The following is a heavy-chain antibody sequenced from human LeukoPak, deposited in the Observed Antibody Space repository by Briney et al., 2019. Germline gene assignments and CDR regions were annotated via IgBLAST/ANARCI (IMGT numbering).Heavy chain of an antibody. Sequence: SETLSLTCTVSGGSISSYYWSWIRQPPGKGLEWIGYIYYSGSTNYNPSLKSRVTISVDTSKNQFSLKLSSVTAADTAVYYCARDQGYSSGPDYWGQGTLVTVSS. CDR1: GGSISSYY. CDR2: IYYSGST. D-gene: IGHD6-19*01. J-gene: IGHJ4*02. V-gene: IGHV4-59*01. CDR3: ARDQGYSSGPDY.